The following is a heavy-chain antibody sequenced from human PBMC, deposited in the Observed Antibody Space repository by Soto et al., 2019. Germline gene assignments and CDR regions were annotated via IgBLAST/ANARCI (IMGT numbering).Heavy chain of an antibody. D-gene: IGHD2-2*01. J-gene: IGHJ6*02. V-gene: IGHV3-23*01. CDR3: ARDRVPQLGYYGMDV. CDR2: ISVSGGST. CDR1: GFTFTNYV. Sequence: GGSLRLSCAASGFTFTNYVMSWVRQAPGKGLEWVAAISVSGGSTFYADSVKGRFTISRDNAKNTLYLQMNSLRAEDTAVYFCARDRVPQLGYYGMDVWGQGTTVTVSS.